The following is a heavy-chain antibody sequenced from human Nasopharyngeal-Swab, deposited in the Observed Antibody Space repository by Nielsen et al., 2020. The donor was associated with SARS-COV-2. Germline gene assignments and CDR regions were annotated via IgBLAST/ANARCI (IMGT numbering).Heavy chain of an antibody. CDR1: GFTFSNYW. D-gene: IGHD6-6*01. Sequence: GGSLRLSCAASGFTFSNYWMAWVRKAKGKGLEWVADLNQDGSAQYYPDSVKGRFTISRDNAKSSLYLQMNRLRVEDTGVYYCASDSTRRHDYWGQGTLVTVSS. CDR2: LNQDGSAQ. J-gene: IGHJ4*02. CDR3: ASDSTRRHDY. V-gene: IGHV3-7*03.